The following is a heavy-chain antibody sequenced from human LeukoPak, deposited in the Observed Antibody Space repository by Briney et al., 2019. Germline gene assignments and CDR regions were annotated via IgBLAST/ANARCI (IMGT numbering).Heavy chain of an antibody. CDR1: GYTFTSYA. Sequence: ASVKVSCKASGYTFTSYAMHWVRQAPGQRLEWMGWINAGNGNTKYSQKFQGRVTITRDTSASTAYMELSSLRSEDTAVYYCAREDQWLVRYGMDVWGQGTTVTVSS. V-gene: IGHV1-3*01. J-gene: IGHJ6*02. CDR2: INAGNGNT. D-gene: IGHD6-19*01. CDR3: AREDQWLVRYGMDV.